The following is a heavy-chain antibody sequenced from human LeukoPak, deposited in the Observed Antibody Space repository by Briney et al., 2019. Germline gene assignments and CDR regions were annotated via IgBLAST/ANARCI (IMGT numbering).Heavy chain of an antibody. V-gene: IGHV1-2*02. CDR1: GGTFSSYA. J-gene: IGHJ6*03. Sequence: ASVKVSCKASGGTFSSYAISWVRQAPGQGLEWMGWINPNSGGTNYAQKFQGRVTMTRDTSISTAYMELSRLRSDDTAVYYCARTIGRGYSYGYSYYYYYMDVWGKGTTVTVSS. CDR2: INPNSGGT. CDR3: ARTIGRGYSYGYSYYYYYMDV. D-gene: IGHD5-18*01.